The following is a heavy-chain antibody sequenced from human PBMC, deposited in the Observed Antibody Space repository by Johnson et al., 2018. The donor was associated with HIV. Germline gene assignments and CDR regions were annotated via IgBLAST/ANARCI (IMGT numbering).Heavy chain of an antibody. V-gene: IGHV3-64*01. CDR3: ASDPVPAAIRAFDI. J-gene: IGHJ3*02. Sequence: VQLVESGGGLVQPGGSLRLSCVASGFSFSSYPMHWVRQAPGRGLEYVARVTNNGDSTYYVNAVEGRFTISRDNSKNTLYLQMDSLRAEDTGVYYCASDPVPAAIRAFDIWGQGTMVTVSS. D-gene: IGHD2-2*01. CDR1: GFSFSSYP. CDR2: VTNNGDST.